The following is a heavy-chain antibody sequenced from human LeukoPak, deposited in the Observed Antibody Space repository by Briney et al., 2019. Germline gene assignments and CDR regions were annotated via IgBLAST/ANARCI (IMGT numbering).Heavy chain of an antibody. J-gene: IGHJ6*03. CDR1: GFTFSSYS. CDR2: ISSSSSYI. Sequence: GGSLRLSCAASGFTFSSYSMNWVRQAPGKGLEWVASISSSSSYIYYADSVKGRFIISRDNAKNSLYLQMNSLRAEDTAVYYCARGVIGGPYYYYYMDVWGKGTTVTVSS. CDR3: ARGVIGGPYYYYYMDV. V-gene: IGHV3-21*01. D-gene: IGHD3-16*02.